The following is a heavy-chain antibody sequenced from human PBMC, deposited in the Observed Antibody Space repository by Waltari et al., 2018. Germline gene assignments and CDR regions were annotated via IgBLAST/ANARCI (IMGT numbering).Heavy chain of an antibody. V-gene: IGHV4-34*01. Sequence: QVQLQQWGAGLLKPSETLSLTCAVYGGSFSGYYWRWSRQPTGKGLEWIGEINHSGSTNYNPSLKSRVTISVDTSKNQFSLKLSSVTAADTAVYYCARGRGYSSGRYYYFDYWGQGTLVTVSS. J-gene: IGHJ4*02. CDR3: ARGRGYSSGRYYYFDY. D-gene: IGHD3-22*01. CDR2: INHSGST. CDR1: GGSFSGYY.